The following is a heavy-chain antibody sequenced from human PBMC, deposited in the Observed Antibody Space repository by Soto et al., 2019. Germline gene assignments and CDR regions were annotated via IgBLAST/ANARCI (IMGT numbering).Heavy chain of an antibody. CDR1: GYTFTNYW. D-gene: IGHD3-10*01. J-gene: IGHJ6*02. CDR2: IHPRDSDT. V-gene: IGHV5-51*01. Sequence: PGESLKISCEGSGYTFTNYWVAWVRQMPGKGLEWMGIIHPRDSDTTYNPSFQGQVIISADKSISTAYLQWISLRDEDTAVYYCVRPLPSGQNYGMDVWGQGTTVTVSS. CDR3: VRPLPSGQNYGMDV.